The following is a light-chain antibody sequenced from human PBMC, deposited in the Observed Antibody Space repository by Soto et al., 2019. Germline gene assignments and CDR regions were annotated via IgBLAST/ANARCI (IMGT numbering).Light chain of an antibody. V-gene: IGKV3-20*01. CDR2: GAS. Sequence: EIVLTQSPGTLSLSPGERATLSFRASQSISVTYLAWYQQKPGRAPRILIYGASNRATGIPDRFSGSGSGTDFTLTISRLEPEDFAVYYCQHYGISPPWTFGQGTKVDIK. J-gene: IGKJ1*01. CDR3: QHYGISPPWT. CDR1: QSISVTY.